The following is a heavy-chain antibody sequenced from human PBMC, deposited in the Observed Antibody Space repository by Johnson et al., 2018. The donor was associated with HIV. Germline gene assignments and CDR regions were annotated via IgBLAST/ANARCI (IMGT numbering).Heavy chain of an antibody. CDR2: INWNGGST. CDR3: ARDQRGQHPRGAFDI. J-gene: IGHJ3*02. D-gene: IGHD5-24*01. V-gene: IGHV3-20*04. CDR1: GFTFDDYG. Sequence: VQVVESGGGVVRPGGSLRLSCVASGFTFDDYGMSWVRQAPGKGLEWVSGINWNGGSTGYADSVKGRFTISRDNAKNSMYLQMNSLRAEDTALYYCARDQRGQHPRGAFDIWGKGTMVTVSS.